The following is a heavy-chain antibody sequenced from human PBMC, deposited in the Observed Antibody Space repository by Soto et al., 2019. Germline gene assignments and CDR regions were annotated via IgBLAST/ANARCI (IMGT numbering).Heavy chain of an antibody. CDR2: ISSSGSTI. J-gene: IGHJ5*02. D-gene: IGHD3-3*01. Sequence: GGSLRLSCAASGFTFSDYYMSWIRQAPGKGLEWVSYISSSGSTIYYADSVKGRFTISRDNAKNSLYLQMNSLRAEDTAVYYCARDPQHPEGDSYDFWSGYYTHWFDPWGQGTLVTVSS. V-gene: IGHV3-11*01. CDR3: ARDPQHPEGDSYDFWSGYYTHWFDP. CDR1: GFTFSDYY.